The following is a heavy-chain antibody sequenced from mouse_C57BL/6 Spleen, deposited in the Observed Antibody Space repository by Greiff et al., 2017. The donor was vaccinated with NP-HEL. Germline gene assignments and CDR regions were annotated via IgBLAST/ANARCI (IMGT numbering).Heavy chain of an antibody. D-gene: IGHD2-1*01. CDR2: FYPGSGSI. CDR3: ARNEDGYYGNYDYAMDY. Sequence: QVQLQQSGAELVKPGASVKLSCKASGYTFTEYTIHWVKQRSGQGLEWIGWFYPGSGSIKYNEKFKDKATLTADKSSSTVYMELSRLTSEDSAVYFCARNEDGYYGNYDYAMDYWGQGTSVTVSS. J-gene: IGHJ4*01. V-gene: IGHV1-62-2*01. CDR1: GYTFTEYT.